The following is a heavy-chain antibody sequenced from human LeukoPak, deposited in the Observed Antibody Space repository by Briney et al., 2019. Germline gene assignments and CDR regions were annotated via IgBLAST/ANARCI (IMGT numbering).Heavy chain of an antibody. CDR1: GVSVSSASYY. D-gene: IGHD1-20*01. CDR3: ARVTGTKIDY. CDR2: IYYSGST. Sequence: SETLSLTCTVSGVSVSSASYYWSWIRQPPGKGLEWIGYIYYSGSTNYNPSLKSRVTISVDTSKNQFSLKLSSVTAADTAVYYCARVTGTKIDYWGQGTLVTVSS. V-gene: IGHV4-61*01. J-gene: IGHJ4*02.